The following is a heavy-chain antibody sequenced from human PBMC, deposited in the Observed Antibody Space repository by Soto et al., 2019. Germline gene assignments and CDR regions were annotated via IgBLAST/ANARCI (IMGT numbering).Heavy chain of an antibody. CDR1: GGSFSGYY. CDR2: INHSGST. V-gene: IGHV4-34*01. CDR3: ARASTYSSSWFDY. D-gene: IGHD6-13*01. Sequence: QVQLQQWGAGLLKPSETLSLTCAVYGGSFSGYYWSWIRQPPGKGLEWIGEINHSGSTNYNPSLKSRVTISVDTSKNQFSLKLSSVTAADTAVYYCARASTYSSSWFDYWGQGTLVTVSS. J-gene: IGHJ4*02.